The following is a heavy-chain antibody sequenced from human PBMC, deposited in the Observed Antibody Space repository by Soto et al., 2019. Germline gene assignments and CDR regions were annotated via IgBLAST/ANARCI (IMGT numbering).Heavy chain of an antibody. CDR3: ARHAYYYGSGSYYIYGMDV. D-gene: IGHD3-10*01. CDR1: GYSFTSYW. Sequence: GESLKISCKGSGYSFTSYWIGWVRQMPGKGLEWMGIIYPGDSDTRYSPSFQGQVTISADKSISTAYLQWSSLKASDTAMYYCARHAYYYGSGSYYIYGMDVWGPATLVTVSS. CDR2: IYPGDSDT. V-gene: IGHV5-51*01. J-gene: IGHJ6*02.